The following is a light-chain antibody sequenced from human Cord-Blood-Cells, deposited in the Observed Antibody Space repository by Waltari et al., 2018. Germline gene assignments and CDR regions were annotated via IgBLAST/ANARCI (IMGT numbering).Light chain of an antibody. CDR1: SSDVGGYNY. Sequence: VSGSPGQSVTISCTGTSSDVGGYNYVSWYQQHPGKAPKLMIYDVSKRPSGVPDRFSGSKSGNTASLTISGLQAEDEADYYCCSYAGSYTWVFGGGTKLTVL. J-gene: IGLJ3*02. CDR3: CSYAGSYTWV. CDR2: DVS. V-gene: IGLV2-11*01.